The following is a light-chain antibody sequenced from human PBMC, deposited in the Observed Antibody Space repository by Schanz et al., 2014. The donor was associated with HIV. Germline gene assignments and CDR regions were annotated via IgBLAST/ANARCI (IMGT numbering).Light chain of an antibody. Sequence: SYELTQPPSVSVAPGKTASITCGGNNVGIKSVHWYQQKPGQAPVIVISYDTDRPSGIPERFSGSNSGHTATLTISRVEAGDEADYYCQVWDTFISAVFGGGTKLTVL. V-gene: IGLV3-21*01. CDR2: YDT. CDR3: QVWDTFISAV. CDR1: NVGIKS. J-gene: IGLJ2*01.